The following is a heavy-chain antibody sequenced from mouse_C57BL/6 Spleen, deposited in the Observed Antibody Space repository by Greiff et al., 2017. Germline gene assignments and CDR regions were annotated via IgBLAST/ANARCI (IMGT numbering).Heavy chain of an antibody. J-gene: IGHJ3*01. CDR1: GYAFSSSW. Sequence: ESGPELVKPGASVKISCKASGYAFSSSWMNWVKQRPGKGLEWIGRIYPGDGDTNYNGKFKGKATLTADKSSSTAYMQLSSLTSEDSAVYFCARGDYYGSSFSYWGQGTLVTVSA. D-gene: IGHD1-1*01. V-gene: IGHV1-82*01. CDR3: ARGDYYGSSFSY. CDR2: IYPGDGDT.